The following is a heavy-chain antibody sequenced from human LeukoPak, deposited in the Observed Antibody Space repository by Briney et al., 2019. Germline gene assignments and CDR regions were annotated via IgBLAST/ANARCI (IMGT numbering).Heavy chain of an antibody. CDR3: ARSGSAAHHLLLNYYYMDV. CDR2: INPNSGGT. J-gene: IGHJ6*03. Sequence: ASVKVSCKASGYTFTGYYMHWVRQAPGQGLEWMGWINPNSGGTNYAQKFQGRVTMTRDTSTSTVYMELSSLRSGDTAVYYCARSGSAAHHLLLNYYYMDVWGKGTTVTVSS. CDR1: GYTFTGYY. V-gene: IGHV1-2*02. D-gene: IGHD3-22*01.